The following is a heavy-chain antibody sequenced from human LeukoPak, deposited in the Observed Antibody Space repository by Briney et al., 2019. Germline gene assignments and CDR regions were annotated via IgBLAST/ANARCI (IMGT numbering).Heavy chain of an antibody. CDR1: GFTFSSYG. V-gene: IGHV3-23*01. D-gene: IGHD6-13*01. Sequence: GGSLRLSCAASGFTFSSYGVSWVRQAPGKGLEWVSGISGSGGSTYYGDSVKGRFTISRDNPKNTLYLQMNSLRAEDTAVYYCVKDIAAAFRPRSFDSWGQGTLATVSS. J-gene: IGHJ4*02. CDR2: ISGSGGST. CDR3: VKDIAAAFRPRSFDS.